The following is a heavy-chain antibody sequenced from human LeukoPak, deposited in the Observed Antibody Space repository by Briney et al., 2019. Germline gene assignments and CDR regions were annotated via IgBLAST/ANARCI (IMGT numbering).Heavy chain of an antibody. CDR1: GGSFSGYY. V-gene: IGHV4-34*01. CDR2: INHSGST. CDR3: ARNGQYYSNNWYGNNWFDP. Sequence: ASETLSLTCTVYGGSFSGYYWNWIRQPPGKGLEWIGEINHSGSTNYNPSLKSRVTISVDTSKNQFSLKLSSVTAADTAIYYCARNGQYYSNNWYGNNWFDPWGQGTLVTVSS. J-gene: IGHJ5*02. D-gene: IGHD6-13*01.